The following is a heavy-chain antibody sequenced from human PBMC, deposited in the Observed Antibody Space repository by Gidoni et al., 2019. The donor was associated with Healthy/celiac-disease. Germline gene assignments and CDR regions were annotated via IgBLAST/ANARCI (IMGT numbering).Heavy chain of an antibody. J-gene: IGHJ5*02. Sequence: EVQLVQSGAEVKKPGESLKISCKGSGYSFTCYWIGCVRQMPGKGLEWMGIIYPGDSDTRYSPSFQGQVTISADKSISTAYLQWSSLKASDTAMYDGARRRAYCGGDCKGWFDPWGQGTLVTVSS. D-gene: IGHD2-21*02. CDR3: ARRRAYCGGDCKGWFDP. CDR2: IYPGDSDT. CDR1: GYSFTCYW. V-gene: IGHV5-51*03.